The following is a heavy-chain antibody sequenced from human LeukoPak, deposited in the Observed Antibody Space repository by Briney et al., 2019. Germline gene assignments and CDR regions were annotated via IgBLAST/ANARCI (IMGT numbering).Heavy chain of an antibody. J-gene: IGHJ4*02. CDR1: GFTFSRYS. CDR2: ISSSSSYI. V-gene: IGHV3-21*01. CDR3: ARDPPDSGSYY. D-gene: IGHD1-26*01. Sequence: GGSLRLSCEASGFTFSRYSLTWVRQAPGKGLEWVSSISSSSSYIYYADSVKGRFTISRDNAKNSLYLQMNSLRAEDTAVYYCARDPPDSGSYYWGQGTLVTVSS.